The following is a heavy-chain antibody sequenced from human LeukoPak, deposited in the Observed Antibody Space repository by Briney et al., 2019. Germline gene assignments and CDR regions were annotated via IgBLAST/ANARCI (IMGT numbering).Heavy chain of an antibody. V-gene: IGHV4-61*02. CDR3: ARDGGSYSLYFDY. D-gene: IGHD1-26*01. CDR1: GDSISSGDYY. J-gene: IGHJ4*02. Sequence: PSETLSLTCTVSGDSISSGDYYWSWIRQPAGKGLEWIGRISSSGSTNYNPSLKSRVTISVDTSKNQFSLKLSSVTAADTAVYYCARDGGSYSLYFDYWGQGTLVTVSS. CDR2: ISSSGST.